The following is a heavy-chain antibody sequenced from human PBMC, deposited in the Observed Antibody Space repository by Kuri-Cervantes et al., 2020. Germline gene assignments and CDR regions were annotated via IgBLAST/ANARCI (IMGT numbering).Heavy chain of an antibody. CDR1: GYSFTSYW. CDR3: ARDLLGSYYYYYYYGMDV. D-gene: IGHD3-10*01. J-gene: IGHJ6*02. CDR2: IYPGDSDT. V-gene: IGHV5-51*01. Sequence: GGSLRLSCKGSGYSFTSYWIGWVRQMPGKGLEWMGIIYPGDSDTRYSPSFQGQVTISADKSISTAYLQWSSLKASDTAMYYCARDLLGSYYYYYYYGMDVWGQGTTVTVSS.